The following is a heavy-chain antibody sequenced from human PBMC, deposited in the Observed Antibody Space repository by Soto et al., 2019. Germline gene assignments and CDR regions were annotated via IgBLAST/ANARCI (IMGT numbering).Heavy chain of an antibody. Sequence: QITLKESGPTLVKTAQTLTLTCTFSGFSLSTSGVGVGWIRQPPGKALEWLALIYWDNDKRYSPSLKSRLTIPKDTSNGQVVLTMTNMYPVDTATYYCARLRAQSTVTNAYYYCHYWGQGTLVTVSS. CDR2: IYWDNDK. CDR3: ARLRAQSTVTNAYYYCHY. J-gene: IGHJ4*02. D-gene: IGHD4-17*01. CDR1: GFSLSTSGVG. V-gene: IGHV2-5*02.